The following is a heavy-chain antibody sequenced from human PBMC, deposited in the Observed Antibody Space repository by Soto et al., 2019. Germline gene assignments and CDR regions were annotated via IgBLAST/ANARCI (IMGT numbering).Heavy chain of an antibody. J-gene: IGHJ5*02. CDR3: ARYVVVAATLAWFDP. CDR1: GGSISGSSYY. V-gene: IGHV4-39*07. Sequence: SETLSLTCTVSGGSISGSSYYWGWIRQPPGKGLEWIGSIFYSGSTYYNPSLKSRVTISVDTSKNQFSLKLSSVTAADTAVYYCARYVVVAATLAWFDPWGQGTLVTVSS. CDR2: IFYSGST. D-gene: IGHD2-15*01.